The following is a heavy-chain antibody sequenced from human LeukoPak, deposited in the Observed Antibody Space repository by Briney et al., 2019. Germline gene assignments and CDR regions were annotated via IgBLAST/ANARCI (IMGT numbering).Heavy chain of an antibody. Sequence: GGSLRLSCAASGFTFSSYAMHWVRQAPGKGLEWVAVISYDGSNKYYADSVKGRFTISRDNSKNTLYLQMNSLRAEDTAVYYCAGWETGTTRYFESWGQGTLVTVSS. D-gene: IGHD1-1*01. CDR2: ISYDGSNK. V-gene: IGHV3-30-3*01. J-gene: IGHJ4*02. CDR3: AGWETGTTRYFES. CDR1: GFTFSSYA.